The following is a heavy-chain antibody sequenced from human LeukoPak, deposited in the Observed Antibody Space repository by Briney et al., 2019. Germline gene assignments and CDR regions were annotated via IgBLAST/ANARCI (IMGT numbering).Heavy chain of an antibody. CDR3: ARLRGSMVAAAGTNFDY. Sequence: GESLKISRKGSGYSFTSYWIGWVRQMPGKGLEWMGIIYPGDSDTRYSPSFRGQVTISADKSISTAYLQWSSLKASDTAMYYCARLRGSMVAAAGTNFDYWGQGTLVTVSS. V-gene: IGHV5-51*01. D-gene: IGHD6-13*01. CDR2: IYPGDSDT. CDR1: GYSFTSYW. J-gene: IGHJ4*02.